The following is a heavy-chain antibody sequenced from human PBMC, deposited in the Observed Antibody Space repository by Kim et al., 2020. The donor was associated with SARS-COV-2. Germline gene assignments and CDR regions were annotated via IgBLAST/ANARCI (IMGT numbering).Heavy chain of an antibody. CDR2: ISSSSSYI. CDR3: ARVLTSGWSYFDYFD. D-gene: IGHD6-19*01. Sequence: GGSLRLSCAASGFTFSSFSMNWVRQAPGKGLEWISSISSSSSYIYYADSVKGRFTFSRDNARTSLYLQMNSLRVEDTAVYYCARVLTSGWSYFDYFD. V-gene: IGHV3-21*04. J-gene: IGHJ4*01. CDR1: GFTFSSFS.